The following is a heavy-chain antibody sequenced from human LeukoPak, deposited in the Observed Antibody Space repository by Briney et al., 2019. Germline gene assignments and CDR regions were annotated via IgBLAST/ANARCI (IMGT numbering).Heavy chain of an antibody. V-gene: IGHV4-59*01. J-gene: IGHJ6*02. CDR2: IYYSGST. CDR3: ARDQVDRYYYYGMDV. Sequence: PSETLSLTCTVSGGSISNYFWSWIRQPPGKGLEWIGYIYYSGSTNYNPSLKSRVTISVDTSKNQFSLKLSSVTAADTAVYYCARDQVDRYYYYGMDVWGQGTTVTVSS. CDR1: GGSISNYF.